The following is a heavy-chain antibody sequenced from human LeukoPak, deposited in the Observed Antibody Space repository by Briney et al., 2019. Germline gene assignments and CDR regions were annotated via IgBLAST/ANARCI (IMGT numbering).Heavy chain of an antibody. CDR3: ASQSYGWFDP. J-gene: IGHJ5*02. CDR2: ISSSGSTI. V-gene: IGHV3-48*03. D-gene: IGHD4-17*01. Sequence: GGSLRLSCAASGFTFSSYEMNWVRQAPGKGLEWVSYISSSGSTIYYADSVKGRFTISRDNAKKSLYLQMNSLRAEDTAVYYCASQSYGWFDPWGQGTLVTVSS. CDR1: GFTFSSYE.